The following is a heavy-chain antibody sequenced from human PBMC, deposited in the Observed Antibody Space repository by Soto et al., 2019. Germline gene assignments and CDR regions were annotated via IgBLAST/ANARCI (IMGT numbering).Heavy chain of an antibody. Sequence: GGFLRLSCAASGFTFSSYGMHWVRQAPGKGLEWVAVISYDGSNKYYADSVKGRFTVSRDNSKNTLYLQMNSLRAEDTAVYYCAKKIDSSGWHDAFDIWGQGTMVTVSS. CDR2: ISYDGSNK. CDR3: AKKIDSSGWHDAFDI. D-gene: IGHD6-19*01. V-gene: IGHV3-30*18. CDR1: GFTFSSYG. J-gene: IGHJ3*02.